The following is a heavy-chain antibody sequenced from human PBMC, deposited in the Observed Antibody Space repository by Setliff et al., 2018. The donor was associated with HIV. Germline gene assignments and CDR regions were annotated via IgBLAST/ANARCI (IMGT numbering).Heavy chain of an antibody. V-gene: IGHV4-31*03. J-gene: IGHJ4*02. CDR3: AGMFFYGSGSKSDFDY. Sequence: SETLSLTCTVSGGSIMSDGYYWNWIRQRPGKGLEWIGYIYNRGYTYYNPSLKSRVTTSIDTSPNQFSLRLSSVTVADTAVYYCAGMFFYGSGSKSDFDYWGQGTQVTVSS. CDR2: IYNRGYT. CDR1: GGSIMSDGYY. D-gene: IGHD3-10*01.